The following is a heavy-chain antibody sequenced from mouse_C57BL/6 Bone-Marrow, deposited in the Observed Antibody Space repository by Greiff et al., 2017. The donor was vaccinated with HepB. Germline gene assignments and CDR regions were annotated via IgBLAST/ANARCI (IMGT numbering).Heavy chain of an antibody. Sequence: EVKLQQSGAELVRPGASVKLSCTASGFNIKDDYMHWVKQRPEQGLEWIGWIDPENGDTEYASKFQGKATITADTSSNTAYLQLSSLTSEDTAVYYCTTRRFDYWGQGTTLTVSS. CDR3: TTRRFDY. J-gene: IGHJ2*01. CDR2: IDPENGDT. V-gene: IGHV14-4*01. CDR1: GFNIKDDY.